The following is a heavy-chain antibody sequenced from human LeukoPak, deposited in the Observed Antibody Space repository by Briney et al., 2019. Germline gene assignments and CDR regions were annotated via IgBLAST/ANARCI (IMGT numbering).Heavy chain of an antibody. D-gene: IGHD6-19*01. CDR3: AEESSLIAVAGPS. V-gene: IGHV1-69*04. Sequence: ASVKVSCKASGGTLSSYAISWVRQAPGQGLEWMGRIIPILGIANYAQKFQGRVTITADKSTSTAYMELSSLRSEDTAVYYCAEESSLIAVAGPSWGQGTLVTVSS. J-gene: IGHJ5*02. CDR1: GGTLSSYA. CDR2: IIPILGIA.